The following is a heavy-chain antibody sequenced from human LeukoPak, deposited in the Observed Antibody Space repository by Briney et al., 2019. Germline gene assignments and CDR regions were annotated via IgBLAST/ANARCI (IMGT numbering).Heavy chain of an antibody. CDR1: GYTFTGYY. V-gene: IGHV1-2*02. CDR3: ARDKFYYYDSSGLGLDY. CDR2: INPNSGAT. J-gene: IGHJ4*02. D-gene: IGHD3-22*01. Sequence: ASVKVSCKASGYTFTGYYMHWVRQAPGQGLEWMGWINPNSGATNYAQKFQGRVTMTRDTSISTAYMELSRMRSDDTAVYYCARDKFYYYDSSGLGLDYWGQGTLVTVSS.